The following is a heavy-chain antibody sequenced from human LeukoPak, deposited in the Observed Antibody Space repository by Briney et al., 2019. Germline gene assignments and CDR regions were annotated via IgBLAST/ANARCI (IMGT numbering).Heavy chain of an antibody. D-gene: IGHD3-22*01. CDR3: ARYRGPSWDSSGYYYRYFDY. CDR1: GGSISSYY. J-gene: IGHJ4*02. Sequence: KPSETLSLTCTVSGGSISSYYWSWIRQPPGKGLEWIGYIYYSGSTNYNPSLKSRVTISVDTSKNQFSLKLSSVTAADTAVYYCARYRGPSWDSSGYYYRYFDYWGQGTLVTVSS. CDR2: IYYSGST. V-gene: IGHV4-59*08.